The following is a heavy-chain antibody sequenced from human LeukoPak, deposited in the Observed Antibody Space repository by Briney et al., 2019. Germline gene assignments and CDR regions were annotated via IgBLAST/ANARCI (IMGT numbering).Heavy chain of an antibody. D-gene: IGHD2-21*01. CDR2: INPNSGGT. Sequence: ASVKVSCKASGYTFTGYYMHWMRQAPGQGLEWMGWINPNSGGTNFAQKFQGRVTMTRDTSISTAYTELSRLRSDDTAVYYCAREYYGRALDPWGQGTLVTVSS. CDR3: AREYYGRALDP. CDR1: GYTFTGYY. V-gene: IGHV1-2*02. J-gene: IGHJ5*02.